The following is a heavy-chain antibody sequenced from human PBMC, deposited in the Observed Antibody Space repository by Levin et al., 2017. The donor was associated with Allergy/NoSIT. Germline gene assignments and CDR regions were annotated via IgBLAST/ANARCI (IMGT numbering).Heavy chain of an antibody. D-gene: IGHD6-19*01. V-gene: IGHV3-30-3*01. CDR3: AGDSRHWLPDF. CDR2: ISSAGDII. J-gene: IGHJ4*02. CDR1: GFTFSVYS. Sequence: GGSLRLSCAASGFTFSVYSMHWVRQAPGKGLEWVAIISSAGDIIYYADSVKGRFTISRDNSKNTQYLQMDTLRPEDTAVYYCAGDSRHWLPDFWGQGTLVTVSS.